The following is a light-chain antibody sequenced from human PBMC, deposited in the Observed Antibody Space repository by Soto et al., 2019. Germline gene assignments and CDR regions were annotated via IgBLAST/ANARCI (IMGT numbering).Light chain of an antibody. J-gene: IGKJ5*01. CDR2: DAS. CDR3: QQYNSYSIT. CDR1: QSISSW. V-gene: IGKV1-5*01. Sequence: DFQITQSPWTLSASVGDVLGIPCRASQSISSWLAWYQQKPGKAPKLLIYDASSLESGVPSRFSGSGSGTEFTLTISSLQPHDFATYYCQQYNSYSITFGQGTRLEIK.